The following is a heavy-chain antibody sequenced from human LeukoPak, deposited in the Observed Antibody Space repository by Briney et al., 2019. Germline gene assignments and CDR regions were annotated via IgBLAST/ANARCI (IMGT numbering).Heavy chain of an antibody. CDR1: AYSFSDYN. Sequence: PGGSLRLSCAASAYSFSDYNMNWVPQAPGKGLEWVSSITSSGSYIYYADSVKGRFTISRDNAKNSLYLQLNSLRAEDTAVYYCARDPYSGTYSDYYYYYMDVWGKGTTVTVSS. CDR2: ITSSGSYI. J-gene: IGHJ6*03. D-gene: IGHD1-26*01. CDR3: ARDPYSGTYSDYYYYYMDV. V-gene: IGHV3-21*01.